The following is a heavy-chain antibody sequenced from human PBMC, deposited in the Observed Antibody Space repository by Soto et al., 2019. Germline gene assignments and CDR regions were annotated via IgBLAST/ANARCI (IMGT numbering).Heavy chain of an antibody. CDR3: ARDLAAGNCDY. CDR2: ISAYNGNT. D-gene: IGHD6-13*01. CDR1: GYTFTSYG. V-gene: IGHV1-18*01. J-gene: IGHJ4*02. Sequence: QVQLVQSGAEVKKPGASVKVSCKDSGYTFTSYGISGVRQAPEQGLEWMGCISAYNGNTNYALKLQGRVTMTTDTSTSTAYMELRSLRSDDTAVYYCARDLAAGNCDYWGQGTLVTVSS.